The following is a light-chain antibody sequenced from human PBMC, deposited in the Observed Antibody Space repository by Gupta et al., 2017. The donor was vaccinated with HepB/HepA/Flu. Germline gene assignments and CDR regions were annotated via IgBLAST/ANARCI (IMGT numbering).Light chain of an antibody. V-gene: IGLV3-19*01. J-gene: IGLJ3*02. Sequence: SSELTQDPAVSVAFGPTVRITCQGDSLRSYYASWYQQKPGLAPVLVIYGKNNRPSGIPDRFSGTSSGNTASLTITGAQAEDEADYYCNSRDSSGNHRVFGGGTKLTVL. CDR2: GKN. CDR1: SLRSYY. CDR3: NSRDSSGNHRV.